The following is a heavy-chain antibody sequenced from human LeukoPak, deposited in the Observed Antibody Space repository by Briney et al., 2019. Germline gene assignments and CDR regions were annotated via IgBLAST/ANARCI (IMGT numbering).Heavy chain of an antibody. CDR1: GGSISSYF. CDR3: ARTSGQWLDYNWSDP. CDR2: IFYTGHT. Sequence: SGTLSLTCTVSGGSISSYFWSWIRQPPGKGLEWIGYIFYTGHTNYNPSLKSRVTISVDTSKNQFSLKLASLTAADTAVYYCARTSGQWLDYNWSDPWGQGTLVTVSS. J-gene: IGHJ5*02. D-gene: IGHD6-19*01. V-gene: IGHV4-59*01.